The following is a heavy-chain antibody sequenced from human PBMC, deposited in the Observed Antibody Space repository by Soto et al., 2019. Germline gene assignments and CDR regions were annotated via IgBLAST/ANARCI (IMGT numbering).Heavy chain of an antibody. V-gene: IGHV3-30*18. CDR1: GFTFSSYG. J-gene: IGHJ6*02. D-gene: IGHD1-7*01. Sequence: QPGGSLRLSCAASGFTFSSYGMYWVRQAPGKGLEWVAVISYDGSNKYYADSVKGRFTISRDNSKNTLYLQMNSLRAEDTAVYYCAKGGTGTTSWYYYYGMDVWGQGTTVTVSS. CDR2: ISYDGSNK. CDR3: AKGGTGTTSWYYYYGMDV.